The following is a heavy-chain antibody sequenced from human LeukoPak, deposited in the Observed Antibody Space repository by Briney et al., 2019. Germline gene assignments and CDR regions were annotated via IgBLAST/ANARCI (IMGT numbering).Heavy chain of an antibody. CDR1: GDSIISYY. J-gene: IGHJ4*02. V-gene: IGHV4-59*01. CDR2: IYDSGST. D-gene: IGHD5-24*01. CDR3: ARGRDAYKTGF. Sequence: PSETLSLTCTVSGDSIISYYWSWIRQPPGKGLEWIGYIYDSGSTNYNPSLKSRVTMSVDTSKNQFSLKQTSVTAADTAVYYCARGRDAYKTGFWGQGTLVTVSS.